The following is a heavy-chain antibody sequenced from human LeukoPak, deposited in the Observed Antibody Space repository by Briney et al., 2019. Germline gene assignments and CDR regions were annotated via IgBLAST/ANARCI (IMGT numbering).Heavy chain of an antibody. V-gene: IGHV3-48*03. J-gene: IGHJ4*02. D-gene: IGHD1-26*01. CDR3: ARDLPTGTYRAYFDN. Sequence: PGGSLRLSCAGSGFIFSNYEMNWVRQAPGKGLEGVSYISSTGGDIYYADSVKGRFTISRDNAEKSVYLQMNSLRAEDTAVYYCARDLPTGTYRAYFDNWGQGTLVTVSS. CDR2: ISSTGGDI. CDR1: GFIFSNYE.